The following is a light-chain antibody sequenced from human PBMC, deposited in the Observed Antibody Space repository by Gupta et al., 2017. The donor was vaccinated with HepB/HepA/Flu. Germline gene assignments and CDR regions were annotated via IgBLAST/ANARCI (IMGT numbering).Light chain of an antibody. CDR1: QTINND. Sequence: EIVMTQSPATLSVSPGERATLSCRASQTINNDLAWYQQKPGQSPRLLIYGASTRATGIPARFSGSGSGTQFTLTISSLQSEDFAVYYCQQYNTWTPVTFGGGTKVEIK. J-gene: IGKJ4*01. CDR3: QQYNTWTPVT. CDR2: GAS. V-gene: IGKV3-15*01.